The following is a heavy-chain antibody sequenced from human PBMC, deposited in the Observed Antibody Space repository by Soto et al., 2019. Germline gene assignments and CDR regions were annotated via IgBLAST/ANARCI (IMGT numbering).Heavy chain of an antibody. CDR2: INPNSGGT. CDR3: ARASTYSSSSYYGMDV. CDR1: GYTFTGYY. V-gene: IGHV1-2*02. D-gene: IGHD6-6*01. Sequence: QVQLVQSGAEVKKPGASVKVSCKASGYTFTGYYMHWVRQAPGQGLEWMGWINPNSGGTNYAQKFQGRVTMTRDTSISTAYMELSRLRSDDTAVYYCARASTYSSSSYYGMDVWGQGTTVTVSS. J-gene: IGHJ6*02.